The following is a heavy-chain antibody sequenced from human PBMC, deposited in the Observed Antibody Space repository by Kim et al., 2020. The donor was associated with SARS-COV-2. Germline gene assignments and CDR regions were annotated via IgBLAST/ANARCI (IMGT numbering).Heavy chain of an antibody. V-gene: IGHV3-74*01. CDR1: GFTFSSYW. Sequence: GGSLRLSCAASGFTFSSYWMHWVRQAPGKGLVWVSRIKIDGSITNYADSVKGRFTISRDNAKNTLYLQMNSLRAEDAAVYFCARDFSNSSPLWGQGTLV. J-gene: IGHJ4*02. CDR2: IKIDGSIT. D-gene: IGHD2-2*01. CDR3: ARDFSNSSPL.